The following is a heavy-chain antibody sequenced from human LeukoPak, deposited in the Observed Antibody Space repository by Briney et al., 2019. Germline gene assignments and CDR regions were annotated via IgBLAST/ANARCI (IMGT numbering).Heavy chain of an antibody. CDR1: GGSFSGYY. Sequence: SETLSLTCAVYGGSFSGYYWSWIRQPPGKGLEWIGEINHSGSTNYNPSLKSRVTISVDTSKNQFSLKLSSATAADTAVYYCARGRDIVVVVTATHFDYWGQGTLVTVSS. J-gene: IGHJ4*02. D-gene: IGHD2-15*01. V-gene: IGHV4-34*01. CDR3: ARGRDIVVVVTATHFDY. CDR2: INHSGST.